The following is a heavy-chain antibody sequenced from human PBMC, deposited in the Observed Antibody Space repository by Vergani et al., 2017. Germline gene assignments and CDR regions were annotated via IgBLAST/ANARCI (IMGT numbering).Heavy chain of an antibody. Sequence: EVQLVESGGGLVQPGGSLRLSCAASGFTFSSYSMNWVRQAPGKGLEWVSSISSNSSYIYYADSVKGRFTISRDNAKNSLYLQMNSLRAEDTAVYYCARAGGEQQLDGWGQGTLVTVSS. CDR3: ARAGGEQQLDG. J-gene: IGHJ4*02. D-gene: IGHD6-13*01. V-gene: IGHV3-21*01. CDR1: GFTFSSYS. CDR2: ISSNSSYI.